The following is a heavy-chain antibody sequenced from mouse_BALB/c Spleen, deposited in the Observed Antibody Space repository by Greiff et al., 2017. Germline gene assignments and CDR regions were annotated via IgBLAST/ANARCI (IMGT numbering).Heavy chain of an antibody. CDR1: GYTFTSYW. J-gene: IGHJ3*01. Sequence: QVQLKESGAELAKPGASVKLSCTASGYTFTSYWMHWVKQRPGQGLEWIGYINPSTGYTEYNQKFKDKATLTADKSSSTAYMQLSSLTSEDSAVYCCARGGTWFAYWGEGTLVTVSA. CDR2: INPSTGYT. CDR3: ARGGTWFAY. V-gene: IGHV1-7*01. D-gene: IGHD3-3*01.